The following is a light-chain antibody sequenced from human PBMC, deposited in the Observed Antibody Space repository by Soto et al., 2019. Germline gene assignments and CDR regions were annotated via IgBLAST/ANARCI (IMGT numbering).Light chain of an antibody. CDR3: QQYGSSPRT. J-gene: IGKJ1*01. Sequence: EIVLTQSPGTLSLSPGERVTLSGRASQSVSSSYLAWYQQKPGQAPRLLIYGASSRATGIPDRFSGSGSGTDFTLTISRLEPEDFAVYYCQQYGSSPRTFGQGTKVEIK. CDR2: GAS. V-gene: IGKV3-20*01. CDR1: QSVSSSY.